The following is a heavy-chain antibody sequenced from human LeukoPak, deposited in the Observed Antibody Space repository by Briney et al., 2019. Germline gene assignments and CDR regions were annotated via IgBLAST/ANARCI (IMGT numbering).Heavy chain of an antibody. J-gene: IGHJ4*02. CDR3: AKPLRGWHDFDY. Sequence: PGGSLRLSCAASGFTFSTYAMSWVRQAPGKGLEWVSAINSGGGGTHYADSVEGRFTISRDNSKNTVYLQMNSLRAEDTAVYYCAKPLRGWHDFDYWGQGTLVTVSS. D-gene: IGHD6-19*01. CDR1: GFTFSTYA. V-gene: IGHV3-23*01. CDR2: INSGGGGT.